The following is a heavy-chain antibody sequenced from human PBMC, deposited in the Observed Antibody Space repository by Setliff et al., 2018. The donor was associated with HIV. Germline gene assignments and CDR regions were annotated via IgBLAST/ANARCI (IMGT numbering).Heavy chain of an antibody. V-gene: IGHV1-46*01. CDR2: ISPSDGST. CDR3: ARERDWDIVVVPAAKGFDY. J-gene: IGHJ4*02. Sequence: GASVKVSCKASGNSFISHYIHWVRQVPGQGLDWMGIISPSDGSTVYTQKFQGRVTMTRDTSTSIVYMELSRLTSDDTAVYYCARERDWDIVVVPAAKGFDYWGQGTLVTVSS. D-gene: IGHD2-2*01. CDR1: GNSFISHY.